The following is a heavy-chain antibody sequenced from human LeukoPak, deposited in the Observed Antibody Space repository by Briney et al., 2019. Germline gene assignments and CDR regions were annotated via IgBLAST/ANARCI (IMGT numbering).Heavy chain of an antibody. Sequence: GGSLRLSCAASGFTFSSYGMHWVRQAPGKGLEWVAVIRYDGSNKYYADSVKGRFTISRDNSKNTLYLQMNSLRAEDTAVYYCAKDPHSSGWYHSWFDPWGQGTLVTVSS. CDR2: IRYDGSNK. V-gene: IGHV3-30*02. CDR1: GFTFSSYG. J-gene: IGHJ5*02. D-gene: IGHD6-19*01. CDR3: AKDPHSSGWYHSWFDP.